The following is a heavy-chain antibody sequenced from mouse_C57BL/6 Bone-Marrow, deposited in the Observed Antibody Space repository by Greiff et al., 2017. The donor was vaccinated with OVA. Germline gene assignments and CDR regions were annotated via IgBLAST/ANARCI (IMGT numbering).Heavy chain of an antibody. CDR1: GYSFTGYY. J-gene: IGHJ4*01. V-gene: IGHV1-42*01. Sequence: EVQLQQSGPELVKPGASVKISCKASGYSFTGYYMNWVKQSPEKSLEWIGEINPSTGGTTYNQKFKAKATLTVDKSSSTAYMQLKSLTSEDSAVYYCERAYYYGSSIYAMDYWGQGTSVTVSS. CDR2: INPSTGGT. D-gene: IGHD1-1*01. CDR3: ERAYYYGSSIYAMDY.